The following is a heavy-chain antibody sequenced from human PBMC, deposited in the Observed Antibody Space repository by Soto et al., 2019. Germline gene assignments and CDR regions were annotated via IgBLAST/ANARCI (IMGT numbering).Heavy chain of an antibody. D-gene: IGHD6-19*01. CDR1: GGSISSNSYY. J-gene: IGHJ4*02. V-gene: IGHV4-39*01. Sequence: QLQLQESGPGLVKPSETLSLTCTVSGGSISSNSYYWGWIRQPPGKGLEWIGNIYYDGSTHYNPPLKSRVPISAHTSRIQLSLRVSSVSATDTAVYYCARLRVHHGGWTPWDCWGQGILVTVSS. CDR3: ARLRVHHGGWTPWDC. CDR2: IYYDGST.